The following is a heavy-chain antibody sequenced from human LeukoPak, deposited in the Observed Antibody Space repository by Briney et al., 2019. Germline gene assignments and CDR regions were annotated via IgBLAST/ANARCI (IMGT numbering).Heavy chain of an antibody. CDR1: GFTFSSYS. CDR2: ISSSGNYI. D-gene: IGHD3-22*01. V-gene: IGHV3-21*01. J-gene: IGHJ4*02. Sequence: GGSLRLSCAASGFTFSSYSMNWVRQSPGKGLEWVSSISSSGNYIYYADSVKGRFTISRDDSKNSLYLQMNSLRAEDTAVHYCARVGDSSGYWGQGTLVTVSS. CDR3: ARVGDSSGY.